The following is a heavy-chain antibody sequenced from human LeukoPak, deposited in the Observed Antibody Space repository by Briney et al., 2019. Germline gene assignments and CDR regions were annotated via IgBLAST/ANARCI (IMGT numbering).Heavy chain of an antibody. J-gene: IGHJ4*02. V-gene: IGHV1-18*04. CDR1: GYTFTDYY. CDR2: ISANNGNT. Sequence: ASVKVSCKASGYTFTDYYMHWVRQAPGQGLEWMGWISANNGNTNYEQKVQGRVTMTTDTSTSTAYMELRSLRSDDTAVYYCARDGYPFDYWGQGTLVTVSS. D-gene: IGHD5-12*01. CDR3: ARDGYPFDY.